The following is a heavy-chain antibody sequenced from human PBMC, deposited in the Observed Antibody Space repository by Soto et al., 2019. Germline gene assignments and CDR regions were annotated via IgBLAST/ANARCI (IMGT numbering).Heavy chain of an antibody. CDR3: ARGYCSGGICYPNDF. CDR1: GYTFTKYG. J-gene: IGHJ4*02. Sequence: QVQLVQSGAEVKKPGASVKVSCKASGYTFTKYGITWVRQAPGQGLEWMGWISAYNGNTNYAQKLQGRVTMTTDTSTSTAYMELRSLTSDDTAVYYCARGYCSGGICYPNDFWGQGTLVTVSS. V-gene: IGHV1-18*01. CDR2: ISAYNGNT. D-gene: IGHD2-15*01.